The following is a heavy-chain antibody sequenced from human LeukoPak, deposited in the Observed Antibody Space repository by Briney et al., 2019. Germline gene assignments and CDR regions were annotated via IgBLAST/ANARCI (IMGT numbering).Heavy chain of an antibody. CDR1: GYTLTELS. V-gene: IGHV1-24*01. D-gene: IGHD3-22*01. CDR2: FDPEDGET. CDR3: ARAGYYYDSSGHGPFDY. J-gene: IGHJ4*02. Sequence: ASVKVSCKVSGYTLTELSMHWVRQAPGKGLEWMGGFDPEDGETIYAQKFQGRVTMTEDTSTDTAYMELSSLRSEDTAVYYCARAGYYYDSSGHGPFDYWGQGTLVTVSS.